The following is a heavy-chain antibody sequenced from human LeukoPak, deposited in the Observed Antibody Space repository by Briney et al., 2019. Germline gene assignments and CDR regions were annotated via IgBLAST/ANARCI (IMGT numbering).Heavy chain of an antibody. CDR3: ARAFYASGTYYYYYYMDV. J-gene: IGHJ6*03. D-gene: IGHD3-10*01. CDR1: GGSFSGYY. V-gene: IGHV4-34*01. Sequence: SETLSLTCAVYGGSFSGYYWSWIRQPPGKGLEWIGEINHSGSTNYNPSLKSRVTISVDTSKNQFSLKLSSVTAADTAVYYCARAFYASGTYYYYYYMDVWGKGTTVTVSS. CDR2: INHSGST.